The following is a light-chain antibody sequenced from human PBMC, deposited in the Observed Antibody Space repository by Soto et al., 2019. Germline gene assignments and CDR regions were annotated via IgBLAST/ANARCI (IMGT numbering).Light chain of an antibody. V-gene: IGLV1-44*01. J-gene: IGLJ3*02. CDR1: SSNIGSNS. CDR2: GNT. Sequence: QSVLTQPPSASGTPGQRVTISCSGSSSNIGSNSVNWYQKFPATAPKLPIYGNTQRPSGVPDRFSGSKSGTSASLAISGLHSEDEADYYCAAWDDSLNGVLFGGGTKLTVL. CDR3: AAWDDSLNGVL.